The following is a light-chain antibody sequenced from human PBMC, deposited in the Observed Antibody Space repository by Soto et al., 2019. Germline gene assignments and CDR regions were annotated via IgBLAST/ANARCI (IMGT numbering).Light chain of an antibody. CDR3: QQYGSSPPLT. CDR2: GAS. J-gene: IGKJ4*01. Sequence: EIVLTQSPGTLSSSPGERATLSCRASQSVSSSYLAWYQQKPGQAPRLLIYGASSRATGIPDRFSGSGSVTDFTLTISRLEPEDVAVYYCQQYGSSPPLTFGGGNNVEIK. V-gene: IGKV3-20*01. CDR1: QSVSSSY.